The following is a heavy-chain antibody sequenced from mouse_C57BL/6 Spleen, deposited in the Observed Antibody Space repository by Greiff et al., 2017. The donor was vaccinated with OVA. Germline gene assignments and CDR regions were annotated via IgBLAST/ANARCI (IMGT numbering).Heavy chain of an antibody. CDR3: AREGDDYDGSFAY. Sequence: QVQLQQPGAELVMPGASVKLSCKASGYTFTSYWMHWVKQRPGQGLEWIGEIDPSDSYTNYNQKFKGNSTLTVDKSSSTAYMQLSSLTSEDSAVYYCAREGDDYDGSFAYWGQGTLVTVSA. J-gene: IGHJ3*01. D-gene: IGHD2-4*01. V-gene: IGHV1-69*01. CDR2: IDPSDSYT. CDR1: GYTFTSYW.